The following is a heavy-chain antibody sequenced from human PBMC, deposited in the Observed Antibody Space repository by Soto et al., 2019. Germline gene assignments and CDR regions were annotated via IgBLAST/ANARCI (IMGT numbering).Heavy chain of an antibody. CDR3: ARAYGGYADY. J-gene: IGHJ4*02. CDR2: IYYSGST. CDR1: GGSISSYY. D-gene: IGHD5-12*01. V-gene: IGHV4-59*01. Sequence: QVQLQESGPGLVKPSETLSLTCTVSGGSISSYYWSWIRQPPGKGLEWIGYIYYSGSTNYNPSLKSRVTLSVDTYKNQFSLKLSSVTAADTAVYYCARAYGGYADYWGQGALVTVSS.